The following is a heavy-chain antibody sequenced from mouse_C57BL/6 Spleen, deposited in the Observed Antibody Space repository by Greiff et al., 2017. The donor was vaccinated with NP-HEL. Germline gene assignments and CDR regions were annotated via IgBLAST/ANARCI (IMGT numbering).Heavy chain of an antibody. CDR3: TTYDYDPFDY. CDR2: IDPETGGT. V-gene: IGHV1-15*01. Sequence: QVQLKQSGAELVRPGASVTLSCKASGYTFTDYEMHWVKQTPVHGLEWIGAIDPETGGTAYNQKFKGKAILTADKSSSTAYMELRSLTSEDSAVYYCTTYDYDPFDYWGQGTTLTVSS. J-gene: IGHJ2*01. CDR1: GYTFTDYE. D-gene: IGHD2-4*01.